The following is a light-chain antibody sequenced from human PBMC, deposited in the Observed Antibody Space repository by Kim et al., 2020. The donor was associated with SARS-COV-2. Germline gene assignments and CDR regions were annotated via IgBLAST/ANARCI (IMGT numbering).Light chain of an antibody. CDR2: DAS. CDR1: QSVSRY. J-gene: IGKJ4*01. CDR3: QQRGNWPLT. V-gene: IGKV3-11*01. Sequence: LSPGERATLSCRASQSVSRYLAWYQQKPGQAPRLLIYDASTRATGIPARFSGSGSGTDFTLTIGSLEPEDFAVYYCQQRGNWPLTFGGGTKVEIK.